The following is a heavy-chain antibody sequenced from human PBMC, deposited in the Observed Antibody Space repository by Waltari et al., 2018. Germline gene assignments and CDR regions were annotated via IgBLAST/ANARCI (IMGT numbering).Heavy chain of an antibody. CDR3: ARIYGSGSPIPSVDY. CDR2: IYHSGST. CDR1: GGSISRSNYY. V-gene: IGHV4-39*01. J-gene: IGHJ4*02. Sequence: QLQLQESGPGLVKPSETLSLTCTVSGGSISRSNYYWGWIRQPPGKGLDWIAGIYHSGSTYYTPSLKSRVTISVDTSKNQFSLKLTSVTAADTAVYYCARIYGSGSPIPSVDYWGQGTLVTVSS. D-gene: IGHD3-10*01.